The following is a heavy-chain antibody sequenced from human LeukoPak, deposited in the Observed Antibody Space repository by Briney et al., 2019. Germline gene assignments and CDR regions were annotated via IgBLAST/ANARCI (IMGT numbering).Heavy chain of an antibody. D-gene: IGHD3-10*01. J-gene: IGHJ4*02. CDR2: AYYRSQWYN. Sequence: SQTLSLTCAIFGDSVSSNSGAWNWIRQSPSRGLEWLGRAYYRSQWYNDYAFSVKGRVAINADTSKNHFSLQLNSVTPEDTAVYYCAREEAGTYGFQYWGQGTLVTVSS. V-gene: IGHV6-1*01. CDR3: AREEAGTYGFQY. CDR1: GDSVSSNSGA.